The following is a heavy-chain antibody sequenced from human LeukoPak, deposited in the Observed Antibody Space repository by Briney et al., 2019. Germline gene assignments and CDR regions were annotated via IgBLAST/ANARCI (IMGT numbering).Heavy chain of an antibody. CDR3: ARGDDTGAYDY. CDR2: IYTSGST. Sequence: PSQTLSLTCTVSGGSISSGSYYWSWIRQPAGKGLEWIGRIYTSGSTNYNPSLKSRVTISVDTSKNQFSLKLSSVTAADTAVYYCARGDDTGAYDYRGQGTLVTVSS. CDR1: GGSISSGSYY. D-gene: IGHD1-1*01. J-gene: IGHJ4*02. V-gene: IGHV4-61*02.